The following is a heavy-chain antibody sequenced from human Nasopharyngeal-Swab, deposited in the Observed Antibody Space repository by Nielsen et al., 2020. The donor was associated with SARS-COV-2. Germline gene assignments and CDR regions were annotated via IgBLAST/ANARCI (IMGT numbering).Heavy chain of an antibody. J-gene: IGHJ4*02. Sequence: ASVKVSCKASGYTFTSYGISWVQQAPGQGLEWMGWISAYNGNTNYAQKLQGRVTMTTDTSTSTAYMELRSLRSDDTAVYYCARDSYYYGSGSYPFDYWGQGTLVTVSS. CDR2: ISAYNGNT. D-gene: IGHD3-10*01. V-gene: IGHV1-18*01. CDR3: ARDSYYYGSGSYPFDY. CDR1: GYTFTSYG.